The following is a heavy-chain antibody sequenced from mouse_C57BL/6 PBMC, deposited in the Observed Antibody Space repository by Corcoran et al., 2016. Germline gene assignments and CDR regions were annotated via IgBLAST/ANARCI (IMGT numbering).Heavy chain of an antibody. CDR3: ARGPYYDGSSYWYFDV. J-gene: IGHJ1*03. CDR1: GYTFTDYN. CDR2: INPNNGGT. V-gene: IGHV1-18*01. D-gene: IGHD1-1*01. Sequence: EVQLQQSGPELVKPGASVKIPCKASGYTFTDYNMDWVKQSHGKSLEWIGDINPNNGGTIYNQKFKGKATLTVDKSSSTAYMELRSLTSEDTAVYYCARGPYYDGSSYWYFDVWGTGTTVTVSS.